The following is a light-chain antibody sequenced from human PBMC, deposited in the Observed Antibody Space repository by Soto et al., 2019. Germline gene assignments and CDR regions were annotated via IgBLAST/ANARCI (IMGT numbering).Light chain of an antibody. J-gene: IGKJ5*01. Sequence: IVITPSPSTMSVVIGERAPLSCRASQSFSSNLAWYQQKPGQAPRLLIYGASNRATGIPARFSGSGSGTDFTLTISSLEPEDFAVYYCQQRSNWITFGQGTRLEIK. CDR1: QSFSSN. V-gene: IGKV3-11*01. CDR2: GAS. CDR3: QQRSNWIT.